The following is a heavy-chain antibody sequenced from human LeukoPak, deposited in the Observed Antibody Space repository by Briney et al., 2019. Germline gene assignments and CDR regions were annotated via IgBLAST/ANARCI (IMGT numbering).Heavy chain of an antibody. CDR2: TYYRSKWYN. Sequence: SQTLSLTCAISGDSVSSNSAAWNWIRQSPSRGLEWLGRTYYRSKWYNDYAVSVKSRITINPDTSKNQFSLQLNSVTPEDTAVYYCARETTHPTPPSYYYYYYMDVWGKGTTVTVSS. J-gene: IGHJ6*03. D-gene: IGHD4-11*01. CDR1: GDSVSSNSAA. V-gene: IGHV6-1*01. CDR3: ARETTHPTPPSYYYYYYMDV.